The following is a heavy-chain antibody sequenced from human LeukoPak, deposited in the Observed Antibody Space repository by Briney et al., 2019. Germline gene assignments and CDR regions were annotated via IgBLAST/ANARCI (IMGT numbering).Heavy chain of an antibody. CDR1: GYTVTSYY. J-gene: IGHJ4*02. D-gene: IGHD3-3*02. CDR2: INPNSGGT. Sequence: ASVKVSCKASGYTVTSYYMHWVRPAPGQGLEWMGWINPNSGGTNYAQKFQGGVTMARDTSISTAYIDMSRLKSDDAAVYYCSRVSSCGANWGQGTLVTVSS. CDR3: SRVSSCGAN. V-gene: IGHV1-2*02.